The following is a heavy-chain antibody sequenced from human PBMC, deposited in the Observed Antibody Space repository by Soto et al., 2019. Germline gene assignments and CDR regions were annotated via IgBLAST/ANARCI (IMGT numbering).Heavy chain of an antibody. CDR3: ARDYDSSGYYYGRFDY. Sequence: QVQLVQSGAEVKKPGASVKVSCTTSGYTFTSYGLSWVRQAPGQGLEWMGWISSNTGNTNYAQNFQGRVHLTTDTSNSKAYKEARSLRSDDTALYYCARDYDSSGYYYGRFDYWGQGTLVTVSS. CDR1: GYTFTSYG. J-gene: IGHJ4*02. D-gene: IGHD3-22*01. V-gene: IGHV1-18*01. CDR2: ISSNTGNT.